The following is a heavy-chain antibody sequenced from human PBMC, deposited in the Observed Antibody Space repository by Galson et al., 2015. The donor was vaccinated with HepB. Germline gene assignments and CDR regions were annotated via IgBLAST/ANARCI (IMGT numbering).Heavy chain of an antibody. CDR2: IRSKAYGGTT. D-gene: IGHD3-22*01. V-gene: IGHV3-49*04. CDR3: TRERRYYYDSSGYYYFDY. CDR1: GFTFGDYA. Sequence: SLRLSCAASGFTFGDYAMSWVRQAPGKGLEWAGFIRSKAYGGTTEYAASVKGRFTISRDDSKSIAYLQMNSLKTEDTAVYYCTRERRYYYDSSGYYYFDYWGQGTLVTVSS. J-gene: IGHJ4*02.